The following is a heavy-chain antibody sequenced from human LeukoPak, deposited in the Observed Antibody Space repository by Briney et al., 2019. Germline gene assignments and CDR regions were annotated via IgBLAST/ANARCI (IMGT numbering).Heavy chain of an antibody. V-gene: IGHV1-69*05. J-gene: IGHJ3*02. D-gene: IGHD3-22*01. CDR3: AAYYYDSSGYYRHDAFDI. Sequence: GASVKVSCKASGGTFSSLVFSWARQATGQGLEYMGGITPSFAAPNYAQQSQGRVTIGTDESTSTAYMEMSSLRLEDTAVYYCAAYYYDSSGYYRHDAFDIWGQGTMVTVSS. CDR2: ITPSFAAP. CDR1: GGTFSSLV.